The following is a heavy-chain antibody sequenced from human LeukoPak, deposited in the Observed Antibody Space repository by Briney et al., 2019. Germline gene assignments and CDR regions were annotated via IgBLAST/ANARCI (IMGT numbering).Heavy chain of an antibody. V-gene: IGHV4-34*01. Sequence: SETLSLTCAVYGGSFSGYYWSWIRQPPGKGLEWIGEINHSGSTNYNPSLKSRVTISVDTSKNQFSLKLGSVTAADTAVYYCARADYDFWSGSTHFDYWGQGTLVTVSS. CDR2: INHSGST. D-gene: IGHD3-3*01. CDR1: GGSFSGYY. J-gene: IGHJ4*02. CDR3: ARADYDFWSGSTHFDY.